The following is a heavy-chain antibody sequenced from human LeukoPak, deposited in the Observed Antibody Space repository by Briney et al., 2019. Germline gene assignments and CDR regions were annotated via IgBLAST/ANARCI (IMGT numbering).Heavy chain of an antibody. J-gene: IGHJ1*01. D-gene: IGHD4-23*01. CDR1: GFSVSNNY. CDR2: LYSSGSA. Sequence: GGSLRLSCAASGFSVSNNYMTWVRQAPGKGLEWISVLYSSGSAYYAVSVRGRFTISRDSSKNTLYLQLDSLRAEDTAVYYCARAEAGLRWGYWGQGTLVTVSS. V-gene: IGHV3-66*02. CDR3: ARAEAGLRWGY.